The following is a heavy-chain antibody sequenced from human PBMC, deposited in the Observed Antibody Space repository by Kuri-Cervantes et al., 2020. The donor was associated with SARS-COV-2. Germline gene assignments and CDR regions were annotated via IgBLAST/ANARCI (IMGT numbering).Heavy chain of an antibody. CDR3: AKASPTSYSSGWYAHY. V-gene: IGHV1-2*04. CDR1: GYTFTDYY. Sequence: ASVKVSCKASGYTFTDYYMHWVRQAPGQGLEWMGWINPNSGGTNYAQKFQGWVTMTRDTSISTVYMELSRLRSDDTAVYYCAKASPTSYSSGWYAHYWGQGTLVTVSS. J-gene: IGHJ4*02. D-gene: IGHD6-19*01. CDR2: INPNSGGT.